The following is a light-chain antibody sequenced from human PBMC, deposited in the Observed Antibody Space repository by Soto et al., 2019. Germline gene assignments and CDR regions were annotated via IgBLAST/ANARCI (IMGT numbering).Light chain of an antibody. CDR1: SSDVGGYNY. V-gene: IGLV2-14*01. CDR3: SSYTSSSTRV. J-gene: IGLJ3*02. CDR2: EVS. Sequence: QSALTQPASVSGSPGQSITISCTGTSSDVGGYNYVSGYQQHPGKAPKLMIYEVSNRPSGVSNRFAGSKSGNTASLTISGLQAEDEADYSCSSYTSSSTRVFGGGTQLTVL.